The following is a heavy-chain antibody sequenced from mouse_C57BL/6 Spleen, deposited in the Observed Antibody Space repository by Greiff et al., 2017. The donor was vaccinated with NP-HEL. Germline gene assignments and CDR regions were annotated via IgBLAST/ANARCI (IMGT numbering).Heavy chain of an antibody. J-gene: IGHJ2*01. CDR3: TKRGIYYDYDADFDY. Sequence: QVHVKQSGAELVRPGASVTLSCKASGYTFTDYEMHWVKQTPVHGLEWIGAIDPETGGTAYNQKFKGKAILTADKSSSTAYMELRSLTSEDSAVYYCTKRGIYYDYDADFDYWGQGTTLTVSS. D-gene: IGHD2-4*01. CDR2: IDPETGGT. V-gene: IGHV1-15*01. CDR1: GYTFTDYE.